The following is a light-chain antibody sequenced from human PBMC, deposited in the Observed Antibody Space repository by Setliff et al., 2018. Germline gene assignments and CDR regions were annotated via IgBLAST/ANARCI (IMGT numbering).Light chain of an antibody. V-gene: IGLV2-14*03. CDR3: SSFRGGTSPFV. CDR2: DVS. Sequence: QSALTQPASVSGSPGQTITISCTGTSSDVGNYIYVSWYQQHPGRAPKLMIFDVSTRPSGISYRFSGSKSGNTASLTISGLQAEDEADYYCSSFRGGTSPFVFGTGTKVTVL. J-gene: IGLJ1*01. CDR1: SSDVGNYIY.